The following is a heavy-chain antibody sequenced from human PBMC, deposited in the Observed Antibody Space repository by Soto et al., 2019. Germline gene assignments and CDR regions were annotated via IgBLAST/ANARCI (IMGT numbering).Heavy chain of an antibody. Sequence: QVQLVQSGAEVKKPGSSVKVSCKASGGTFSSYTISWVRQAPGQGLEWMGRIIPILGIANYAQKFQGRVTITADKSTSTAYMERSSLRSWDTAVYYCARDLAAIVVVISAGWFAPWGQGTLVTVSS. CDR2: IIPILGIA. CDR1: GGTFSSYT. J-gene: IGHJ5*02. CDR3: ARDLAAIVVVISAGWFAP. D-gene: IGHD3-22*01. V-gene: IGHV1-69*08.